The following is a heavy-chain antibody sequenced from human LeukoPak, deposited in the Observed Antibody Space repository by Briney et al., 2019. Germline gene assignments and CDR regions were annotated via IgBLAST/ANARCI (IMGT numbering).Heavy chain of an antibody. CDR2: IKENSVGGTI. CDR3: TAGLGLTNDDS. Sequence: GGSLRLSCGASGFTFNKAWMSWVRQTPGKGLEWVGRIKENSVGGTIDYAAPVQGRFTILRDDSKNTVYLEMNSLKTEDTAVYYCTAGLGLTNDDSWGQGTLVTVSS. D-gene: IGHD2-8*01. CDR1: GFTFNKAW. J-gene: IGHJ4*02. V-gene: IGHV3-15*01.